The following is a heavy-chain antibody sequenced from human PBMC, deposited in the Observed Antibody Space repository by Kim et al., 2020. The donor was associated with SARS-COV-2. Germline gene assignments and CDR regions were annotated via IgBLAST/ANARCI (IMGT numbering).Heavy chain of an antibody. CDR3: TKDIWGFSVYDYTPSDY. J-gene: IGHJ4*02. Sequence: SVKGRVTISRDNSKNFLYLQMNSLRTEDTALYYCTKDIWGFSVYDYTPSDYWGQGTLVTVSS. D-gene: IGHD5-12*01. V-gene: IGHV3-43*01.